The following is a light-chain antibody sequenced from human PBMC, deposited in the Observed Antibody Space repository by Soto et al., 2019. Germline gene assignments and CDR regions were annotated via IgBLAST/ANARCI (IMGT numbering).Light chain of an antibody. Sequence: QSALTQPPSASGSPGQSVTISCTGTGSDVGVYNYVSWYQQYPGRAPNLMIYEVTKRPSGVPERFSGSKSGNTASLTVSGLQAEDEADYYCSSYAASNNFYFVFGGGTQLTVL. J-gene: IGLJ3*02. CDR2: EVT. CDR3: SSYAASNNFYFV. V-gene: IGLV2-8*01. CDR1: GSDVGVYNY.